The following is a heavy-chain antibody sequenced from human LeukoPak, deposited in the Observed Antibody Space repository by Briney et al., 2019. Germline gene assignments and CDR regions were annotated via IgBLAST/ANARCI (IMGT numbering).Heavy chain of an antibody. CDR3: GVALADTGHWFDP. Sequence: SETLSLTCTVSGGSFSSSDSYWGWIRQPPGKGLEWVGCVYSSGTTYYSSSLYSRVTISVDTSKKQFSLRLSSVTAADTAVYYCGVALADTGHWFDPWGQGTLVTVSS. CDR2: VYSSGTT. CDR1: GGSFSSSDSY. J-gene: IGHJ5*02. D-gene: IGHD6-19*01. V-gene: IGHV4-39*01.